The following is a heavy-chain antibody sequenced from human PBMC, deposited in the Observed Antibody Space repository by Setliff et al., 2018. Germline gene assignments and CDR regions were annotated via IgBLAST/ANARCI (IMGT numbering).Heavy chain of an antibody. D-gene: IGHD3-3*01. CDR3: VSKFNPAFSSETVIGYFYNSRDV. J-gene: IGHJ6*03. CDR1: GYTFTSYG. Sequence: ASVKVSCKASGYTFTSYGISWVRQAPGQGLEWMGGIIPNTGGTDYAQKFKDRATMTRDSSISTAYPDLSTLRSDDTAVYYCVSKFNPAFSSETVIGYFYNSRDVWGKGTTVTVSS. V-gene: IGHV1-2*02. CDR2: IIPNTGGT.